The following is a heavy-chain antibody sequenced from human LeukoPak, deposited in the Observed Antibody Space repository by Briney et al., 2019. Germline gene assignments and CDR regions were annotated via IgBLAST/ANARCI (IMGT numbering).Heavy chain of an antibody. J-gene: IGHJ6*02. V-gene: IGHV3-30-3*01. CDR2: ISYDGSNK. Sequence: HPGGSLRLSCVASGFTFSSYAMHWVRQAPGKGLEWVAVISYDGSNKYYADSVKGRFTISRDNSKNTLYLQMNSLRAEDTAVYYCARDLHDCSGGSCYVWDLYYYYGMDVWGQGTTVTVSS. CDR3: ARDLHDCSGGSCYVWDLYYYYGMDV. D-gene: IGHD2-15*01. CDR1: GFTFSSYA.